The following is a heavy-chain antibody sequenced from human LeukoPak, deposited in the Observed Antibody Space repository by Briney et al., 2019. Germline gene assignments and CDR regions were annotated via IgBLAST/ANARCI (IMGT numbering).Heavy chain of an antibody. CDR3: ARGYYDRGSFDI. CDR2: IYISGST. V-gene: IGHV4-4*07. Sequence: PSETLSLTCTVSGGSISSYYWSWIRQPAGKGLEWIGRIYISGSTNYNPSLKSRVTMSLDTSKNQFSLKLSSVTAADTAVYYCARGYYDRGSFDIWGQGTMVTVSS. D-gene: IGHD3-22*01. J-gene: IGHJ3*02. CDR1: GGSISSYY.